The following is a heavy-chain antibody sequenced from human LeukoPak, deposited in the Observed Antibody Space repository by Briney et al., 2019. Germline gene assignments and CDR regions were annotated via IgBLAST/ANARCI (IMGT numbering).Heavy chain of an antibody. CDR3: ARDLGDSSGFWFDP. J-gene: IGHJ5*02. CDR2: ISSSSSTI. D-gene: IGHD3-22*01. Sequence: GGSLRLSCAASGFTFSSYSMNWVRQAPGEGLEWVSYISSSSSTIYYADSVKGRYTISRDNAKNSLYLQMNSLRAEDTAVYYCARDLGDSSGFWFDPWGQGTLVTVSS. V-gene: IGHV3-48*04. CDR1: GFTFSSYS.